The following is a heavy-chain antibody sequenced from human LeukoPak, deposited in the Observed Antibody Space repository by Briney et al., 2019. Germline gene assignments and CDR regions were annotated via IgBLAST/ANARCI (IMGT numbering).Heavy chain of an antibody. Sequence: GGSLRLSCAASGFTFSSYSMNWVRQAPGKGLEWVSSISSSSSYIYYADSVKGRFTISRHNAKNSLYLQMNSLRAEDTAVYYCASEVRLGDYWGQGTLVTVSS. J-gene: IGHJ4*02. V-gene: IGHV3-21*01. CDR3: ASEVRLGDY. D-gene: IGHD3-9*01. CDR1: GFTFSSYS. CDR2: ISSSSSYI.